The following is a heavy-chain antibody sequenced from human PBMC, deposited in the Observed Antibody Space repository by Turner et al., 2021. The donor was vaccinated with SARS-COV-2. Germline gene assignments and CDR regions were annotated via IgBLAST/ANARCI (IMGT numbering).Heavy chain of an antibody. Sequence: QVQLQQWGAGLLKPSETLSLTCAAYGGSFSGYYWTWIRKSPGKGLEWIGEISHSGSTTYNPSLKSRVTLSVDRSKIQFSLRLSSVTAADTAVYYCARVNYGGVTVRDYYSYYGMDVWGQGTTVTVS. CDR3: ARVNYGGVTVRDYYSYYGMDV. V-gene: IGHV4-34*01. D-gene: IGHD2-21*02. CDR2: ISHSGST. CDR1: GGSFSGYY. J-gene: IGHJ6*02.